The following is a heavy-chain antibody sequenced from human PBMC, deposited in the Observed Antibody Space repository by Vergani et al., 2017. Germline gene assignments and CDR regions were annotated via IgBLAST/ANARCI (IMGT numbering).Heavy chain of an antibody. CDR1: GGSISSGGYY. V-gene: IGHV4-31*03. D-gene: IGHD5-12*01. CDR3: ARGIVATTD. Sequence: QVQLQESGPGLVKPSQTLSLTCTVSGGSISSGGYYWSWIRQHPGKGMEWIGEINHSGSTNYNPALKSRVTISVDTSKNQFSLKLSSVTAADTAVYYCARGIVATTDWGQGTLVTVSS. J-gene: IGHJ4*02. CDR2: INHSGST.